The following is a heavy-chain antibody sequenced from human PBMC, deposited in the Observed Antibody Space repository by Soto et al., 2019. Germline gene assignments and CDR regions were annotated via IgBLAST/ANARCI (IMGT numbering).Heavy chain of an antibody. J-gene: IGHJ4*02. D-gene: IGHD1-1*01. CDR3: VRGPYNYNSRYFDY. CDR2: INHSGIT. V-gene: IGHV4-34*01. Sequence: SDTLSLTCTVSGGSFSGYFWTWIRQPPGKGLEWLAEINHSGITNYNPSVESRVSMSVDTSKNQFSLRLYSVTAADTAVYYCVRGPYNYNSRYFDYWGQGTLVTVSS. CDR1: GGSFSGYF.